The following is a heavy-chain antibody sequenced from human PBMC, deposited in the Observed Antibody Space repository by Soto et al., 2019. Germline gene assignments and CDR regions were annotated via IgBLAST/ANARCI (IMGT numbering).Heavy chain of an antibody. CDR3: AKDMKYNWNDDDY. J-gene: IGHJ4*01. D-gene: IGHD1-20*01. CDR2: ISGSGDTT. CDR1: GVTFCSYA. V-gene: IGHV3-23*01. Sequence: GGSLRLCCAASGVTFCSYAMSWVRQAPGKGLEWVSAISGSGDTTYYADSVKGRFTISRDNSKNTLYLQMNSLRVEDTAVYYCAKDMKYNWNDDDYWGHGILVTVSS.